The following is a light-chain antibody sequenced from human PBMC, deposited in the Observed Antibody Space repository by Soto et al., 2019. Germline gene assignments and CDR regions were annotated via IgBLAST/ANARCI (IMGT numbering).Light chain of an antibody. V-gene: IGKV1-5*03. CDR3: HRYDSYPLT. J-gene: IGKJ4*01. CDR2: KAS. Sequence: DIQMTQSPSTLSASVGDRVTITCRASQSISSWLAWYQQKPEKAPKLLIYKASSLESGVPSRFSGSGSGTEFTLTISSLQSDDFATYYCHRYDSYPLTFGGGTKVEIK. CDR1: QSISSW.